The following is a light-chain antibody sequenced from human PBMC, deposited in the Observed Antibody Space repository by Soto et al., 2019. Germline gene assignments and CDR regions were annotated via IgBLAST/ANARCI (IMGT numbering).Light chain of an antibody. CDR3: QKYNKWPRT. J-gene: IGKJ1*01. CDR2: GAS. Sequence: EIVMTQSPATLSVSPGERATLSCRASQSVSSNLAWYQQKPGQSPRLLLYGASTRATGIPARFSGSGSGTEVTLNISSLQFEGFAGYYCQKYNKWPRTFGQGTKVEIK. CDR1: QSVSSN. V-gene: IGKV3-15*01.